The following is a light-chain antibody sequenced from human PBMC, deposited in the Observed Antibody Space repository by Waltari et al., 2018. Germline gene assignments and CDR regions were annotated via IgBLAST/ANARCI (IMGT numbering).Light chain of an antibody. CDR3: NSYAGSSSWV. V-gene: IGLV2-14*01. CDR2: DVS. Sequence: QSALTPPASVSGSPGQSITISCPGTSSDVVFYNYVSWYQQHPGKAPKLMIYDVSERPSGVSNRFSGSKSGNTASLTISGLQAEDEADYYCNSYAGSSSWVFGGGTKLTVL. CDR1: SSDVVFYNY. J-gene: IGLJ3*02.